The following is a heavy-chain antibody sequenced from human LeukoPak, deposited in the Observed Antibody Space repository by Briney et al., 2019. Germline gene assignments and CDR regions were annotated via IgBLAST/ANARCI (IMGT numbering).Heavy chain of an antibody. CDR3: ARVISGGWYPDFDY. Sequence: ASVKVSCKASGYTFTGYYMHWVRQAPGQGLEWMGWINPNSGGTNYAQKFQDRVTVTRDTSISTAYMELSRLRSDDAAVYYCARVISGGWYPDFDYWGQGTLVTVSS. V-gene: IGHV1-2*02. D-gene: IGHD6-19*01. CDR2: INPNSGGT. CDR1: GYTFTGYY. J-gene: IGHJ4*02.